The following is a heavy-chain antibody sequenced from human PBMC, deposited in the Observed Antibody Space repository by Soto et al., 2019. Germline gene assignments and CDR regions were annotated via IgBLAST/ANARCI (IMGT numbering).Heavy chain of an antibody. Sequence: SETLSLTCTVSGGSISSYHCSWIRQPAGKGLEWTGRIYTSGSTNYNPSLKSRVTMSVDTSKNQFSLKLSSVTAADTAVYYCAREGDYDTSGYYRNWFDPWGQGTLVTVS. D-gene: IGHD3-22*01. V-gene: IGHV4-4*07. CDR2: IYTSGST. CDR3: AREGDYDTSGYYRNWFDP. J-gene: IGHJ5*02. CDR1: GGSISSYH.